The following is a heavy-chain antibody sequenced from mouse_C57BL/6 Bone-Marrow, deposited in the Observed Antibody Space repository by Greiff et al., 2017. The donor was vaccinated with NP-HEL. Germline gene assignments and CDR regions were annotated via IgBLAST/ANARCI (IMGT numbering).Heavy chain of an antibody. V-gene: IGHV2-9-1*01. CDR3: ARTSDLLLRWYAMDY. CDR1: GFSLTSYA. Sequence: VMLVESGPGLVAPSQSLSITCTVSGFSLTSYAISWVRQPPGKGLEWLGVIWTGGGTNYNSALKSRLSISKDNSKSQVFLKMNSLQTDDTARYYCARTSDLLLRWYAMDYWGQGTSVTVSS. D-gene: IGHD1-1*01. J-gene: IGHJ4*01. CDR2: IWTGGGT.